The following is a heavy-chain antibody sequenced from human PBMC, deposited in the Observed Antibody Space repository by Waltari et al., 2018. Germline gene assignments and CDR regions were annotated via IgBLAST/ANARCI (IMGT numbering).Heavy chain of an antibody. V-gene: IGHV3-30*03. J-gene: IGHJ1*01. D-gene: IGHD5-12*01. CDR2: ISHDGDND. CDR1: GLACKSYA. CDR3: ARGRAVATL. Sequence: EQLVQSGGGVVQPGGPLRPSRAASGLACKSYAFEWVRQAPGKGLDWVAVISHDGDNDQYGTSVKGRFIVSRDNSRDTVYLQMNSLTPEDTALYFCARGRAVATLWGQGTFVSVSS.